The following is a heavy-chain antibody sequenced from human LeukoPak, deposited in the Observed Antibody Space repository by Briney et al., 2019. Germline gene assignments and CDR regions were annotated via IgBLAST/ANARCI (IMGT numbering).Heavy chain of an antibody. CDR1: GYSFTNYW. CDR2: IDPTDSYI. J-gene: IGHJ5*02. CDR3: ARDRIAAAGNWFDP. V-gene: IGHV5-10-1*01. D-gene: IGHD6-13*01. Sequence: GESLKISCKGSGYSFTNYWISWVRQVPGKGLEWMGRIDPTDSYINYSPSFQGHVTISADKSISTAYLQWTSLKASDTAIYYCARDRIAAAGNWFDPWGQGTLVTVSS.